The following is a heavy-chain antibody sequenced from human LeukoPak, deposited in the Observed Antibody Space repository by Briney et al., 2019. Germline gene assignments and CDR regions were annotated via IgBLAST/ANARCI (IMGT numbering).Heavy chain of an antibody. Sequence: GGSLRLSCAASGFNFSTYAMTWVRQVPGQGLEWVSGLSARGATTFYADSVKGRFIISRDNFKNTVSLQMNRLRADDTAVYYCARGGVGATLDWFAPWGQGTLVTVSS. D-gene: IGHD1-26*01. CDR2: LSARGATT. J-gene: IGHJ5*02. CDR3: ARGGVGATLDWFAP. CDR1: GFNFSTYA. V-gene: IGHV3-23*01.